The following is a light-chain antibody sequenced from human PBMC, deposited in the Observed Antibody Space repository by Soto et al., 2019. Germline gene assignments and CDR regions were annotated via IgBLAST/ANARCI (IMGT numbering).Light chain of an antibody. V-gene: IGKV1-39*01. Sequence: DIQMTQYPSSLSASVGDRVTITCRASQSISRNLNWYQHKPGKAPKLLIYAASNLQNGVPSRFRGDGSGTECSRRLYSLQPEDFVTFYCQQICSTASITFGQGTRREIK. CDR3: QQICSTASIT. J-gene: IGKJ5*01. CDR2: AAS. CDR1: QSISRN.